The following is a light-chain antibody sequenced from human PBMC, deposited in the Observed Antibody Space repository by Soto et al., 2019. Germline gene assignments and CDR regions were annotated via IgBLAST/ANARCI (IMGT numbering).Light chain of an antibody. CDR3: QRYGSSPLYA. J-gene: IGKJ2*01. CDR1: QTINTEF. Sequence: EIVLTQSPGTLSLSPGERATFSCRTSQTINTEFLAWYQQRPGLAPRLLIHGTSNRATGIPDRFSGSGSGTAFTLTIAALEPEDFAVYYCQRYGSSPLYAFGRGPKLEI. CDR2: GTS. V-gene: IGKV3-20*01.